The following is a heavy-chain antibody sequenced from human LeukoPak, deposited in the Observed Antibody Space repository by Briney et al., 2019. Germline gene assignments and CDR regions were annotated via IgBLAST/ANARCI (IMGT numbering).Heavy chain of an antibody. Sequence: GGSLRLSCATSGFTVNNNYMSWVRQAPGKGLEWVSVIYGAGAGIPYYIDSVKGRFTISRDNSKNTLYLQMNSLRAEDTAVYYCARGARYSSGWYYWGQGTLVTVSS. CDR1: GFTVNNNY. J-gene: IGHJ4*02. CDR2: IYGAGAGIP. D-gene: IGHD6-19*01. V-gene: IGHV3-53*05. CDR3: ARGARYSSGWYY.